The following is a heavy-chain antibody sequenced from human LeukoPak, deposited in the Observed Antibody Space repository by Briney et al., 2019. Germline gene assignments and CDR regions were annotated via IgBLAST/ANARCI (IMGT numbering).Heavy chain of an antibody. D-gene: IGHD4-17*01. CDR3: AKDRMVTTGLGALDI. Sequence: GGSLRLSCAASGFTFSSYDMSWVRQAPGKGLEWVSAISGGGTDTYHADSAKGRFTISRDNSKNTLYLQMNSLRAEDTAVCYCAKDRMVTTGLGALDIWGPGTMVTVSS. CDR2: ISGGGTDT. CDR1: GFTFSSYD. V-gene: IGHV3-23*01. J-gene: IGHJ3*02.